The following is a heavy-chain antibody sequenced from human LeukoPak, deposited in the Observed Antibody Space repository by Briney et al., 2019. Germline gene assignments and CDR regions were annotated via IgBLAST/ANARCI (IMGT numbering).Heavy chain of an antibody. J-gene: IGHJ4*02. Sequence: KTSETLSLTCTVSGGSISSYYWSWIRQPPGKGLEWIGYFYNSGSSDYNPSLKSRATFSEDTSKNHFSLSLSAVTAADTAVYYCASPGPYYSETSGYLVFWGQGILVTVSS. V-gene: IGHV4-59*01. CDR2: FYNSGSS. CDR1: GGSISSYY. D-gene: IGHD3-22*01. CDR3: ASPGPYYSETSGYLVF.